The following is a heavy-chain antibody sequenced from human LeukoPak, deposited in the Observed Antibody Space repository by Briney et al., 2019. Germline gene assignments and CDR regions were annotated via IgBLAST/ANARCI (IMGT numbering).Heavy chain of an antibody. CDR2: ISSSSSYI. CDR1: GFTFSSYS. D-gene: IGHD2-2*01. CDR3: ASGYCSTTTCYGEFDF. J-gene: IGHJ4*02. Sequence: GGSLRLSCAASGFTFSSYSMNWVRQAPGKGLEWVSSISSSSSYIYYADSVKGRFTISRDNAKNSLYLQMNSLRAEDTAVYYCASGYCSTTTCYGEFDFWGQGTLVTVSS. V-gene: IGHV3-21*01.